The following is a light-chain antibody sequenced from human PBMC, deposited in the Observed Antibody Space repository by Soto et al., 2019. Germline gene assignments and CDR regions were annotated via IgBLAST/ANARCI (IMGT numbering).Light chain of an antibody. Sequence: QSVLTQPASVSGSPGQSITISCTGTSSDVGGYNYVSWYQQHPGKAPKLMIYDVSNRPSGVSNRFSGSKSGNTASLTISGLQAEDEADYYCSSYTSRSTLEVFGTGTKATVL. J-gene: IGLJ1*01. V-gene: IGLV2-14*01. CDR1: SSDVGGYNY. CDR2: DVS. CDR3: SSYTSRSTLEV.